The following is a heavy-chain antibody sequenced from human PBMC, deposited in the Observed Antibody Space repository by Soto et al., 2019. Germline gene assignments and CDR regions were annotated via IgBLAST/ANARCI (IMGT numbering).Heavy chain of an antibody. CDR2: ISWNSGSI. CDR1: GFTFDDYA. CDR3: AKDSSFDHYDSSGPDAFDI. J-gene: IGHJ3*02. Sequence: PGGSLRLSCAASGFTFDDYAMHWVRQAPGKGLEWVSGISWNSGSIGYADSVKGRFTISRDNAKNSLYLQMNSLRAEDTALYYCAKDSSFDHYDSSGPDAFDIWGKGTMVTVSS. V-gene: IGHV3-9*01. D-gene: IGHD3-22*01.